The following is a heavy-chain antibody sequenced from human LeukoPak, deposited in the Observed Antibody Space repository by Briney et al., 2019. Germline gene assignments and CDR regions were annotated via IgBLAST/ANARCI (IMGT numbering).Heavy chain of an antibody. CDR3: ARVFGYHAMDV. V-gene: IGHV4-59*01. CDR2: MSYSGST. Sequence: SETLSLTCTVSGGSTSPYYWSWIRQPPGKGLEWIGYMSYSGSTNYNPSLKSRVTILGDTSKMQFSLKLSSVTAADTALYYCARVFGYHAMDVWGDGTTVTVSS. J-gene: IGHJ6*04. D-gene: IGHD3-10*01. CDR1: GGSTSPYY.